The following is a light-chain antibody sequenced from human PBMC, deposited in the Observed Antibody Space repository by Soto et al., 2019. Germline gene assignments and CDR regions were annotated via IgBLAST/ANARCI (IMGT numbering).Light chain of an antibody. J-gene: IGKJ4*01. CDR3: QHYSSCPLT. V-gene: IGKV3-15*01. Sequence: EIVMTQSPATLSVSPGERATLSCRASQSVTNSYLAWYQQKPGQAPRLLIYGVSTRATGIPARFSGSGSGAEFTLTISSLQSEDFAVYYCQHYSSCPLTFGGGTKVELK. CDR2: GVS. CDR1: QSVTNSY.